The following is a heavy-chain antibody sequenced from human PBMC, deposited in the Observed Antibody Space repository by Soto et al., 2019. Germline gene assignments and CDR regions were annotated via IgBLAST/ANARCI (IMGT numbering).Heavy chain of an antibody. CDR1: GGSISSSSYY. D-gene: IGHD3-16*02. CDR3: ATHYVWGSYRPTPFDY. Sequence: SETLSLTCTVSGGSISSSSYYWGWIRQPPGKGLEWIGSIYYSGSTYYNPSLKSRVTISVDTSKNQFSLKLSSVTAADTAVYYCATHYVWGSYRPTPFDYWGQETLVTVSS. V-gene: IGHV4-39*01. CDR2: IYYSGST. J-gene: IGHJ4*02.